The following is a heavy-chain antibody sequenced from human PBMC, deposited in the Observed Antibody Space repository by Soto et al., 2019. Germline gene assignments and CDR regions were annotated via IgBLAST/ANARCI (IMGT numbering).Heavy chain of an antibody. CDR2: VIPISGTQ. J-gene: IGHJ5*02. CDR3: AREVEVAAPYPGTNWFDP. D-gene: IGHD2-15*01. Sequence: QVQLVQSGTAVTNPGSSVKVYCKASGETFSNYAINCLRQAHGQGLEWMGGVIPISGTQNYAQKFEDRVKITADESKSTAYMEVGSLNSADTALYYCAREVEVAAPYPGTNWFDPWGQGTLVTVSS. CDR1: GETFSNYA. V-gene: IGHV1-69*01.